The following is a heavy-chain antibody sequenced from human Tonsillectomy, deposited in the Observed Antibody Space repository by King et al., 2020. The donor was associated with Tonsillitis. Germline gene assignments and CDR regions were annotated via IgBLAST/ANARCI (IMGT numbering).Heavy chain of an antibody. V-gene: IGHV3-15*05. CDR2: IKSQVNGGTT. CDR3: VKDLPFTSAWALAY. Sequence: EVQLVESGGGLVEPGGSLRLSCAPSGFPFINAWMTWVRQAPGKGPEWVGRIKSQVNGGTTDYTAPVKGRFIISRDDSRNMLYLQMNSLTTEDTAVYYCVKDLPFTSAWALAYWGQGSLVTVSS. D-gene: IGHD6-19*01. J-gene: IGHJ4*02. CDR1: GFPFINAW.